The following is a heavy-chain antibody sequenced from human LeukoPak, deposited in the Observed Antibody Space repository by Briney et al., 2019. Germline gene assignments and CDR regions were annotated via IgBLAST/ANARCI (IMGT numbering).Heavy chain of an antibody. V-gene: IGHV4-39*01. CDR1: GGSISSSSYY. D-gene: IGHD2-2*01. CDR3: ARRTVPAATVYYYYMDV. CDR2: IYYSGST. J-gene: IGHJ6*03. Sequence: SETLSLTCTVSGGSISSSSYYWGWLRQPPGKGLEWIGSIYYSGSTYYNPSLKSRVTISVDTSKNQFSLKLSSVTAADTAVYYCARRTVPAATVYYYYMDVWGKGTTVTISS.